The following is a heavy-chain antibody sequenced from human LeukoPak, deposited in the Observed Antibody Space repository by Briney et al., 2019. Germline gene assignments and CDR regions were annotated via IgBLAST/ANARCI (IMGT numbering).Heavy chain of an antibody. CDR1: ACIFSVLW. CDR2: RNHNRNGN. Sequence: GGSLRLSCEGSACIFSVLWMNWGPRTPGKGLEGLASRNHNRNGNYYVDSVKGRFTIARHNAKTSLYMKMINFRSEVAPRNRFARGGGLDVWGQGATVTVSS. J-gene: IGHJ6*01. CDR3: ARGGGLDV. V-gene: IGHV3-7*04.